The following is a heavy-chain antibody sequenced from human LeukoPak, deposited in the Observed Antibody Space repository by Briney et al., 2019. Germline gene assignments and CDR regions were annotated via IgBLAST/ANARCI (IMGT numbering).Heavy chain of an antibody. CDR2: IWYDGSNK. Sequence: PGGSLRLSCAASGFTFSSYGMHWVRQAPGKGLEWVAVIWYDGSNKYYADSVKGRFTISGDNSKNTLYLQMNSLRAEDTAEYYCAKEQMGCSGGSCYDAFDIWGQGTMVTVSS. J-gene: IGHJ3*02. CDR3: AKEQMGCSGGSCYDAFDI. CDR1: GFTFSSYG. V-gene: IGHV3-33*06. D-gene: IGHD2-15*01.